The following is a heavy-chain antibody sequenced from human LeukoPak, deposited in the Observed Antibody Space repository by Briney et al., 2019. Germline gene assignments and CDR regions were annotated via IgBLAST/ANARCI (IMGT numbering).Heavy chain of an antibody. J-gene: IGHJ3*02. V-gene: IGHV1-69*02. D-gene: IGHD2-21*01. CDR1: GGTFSSYT. CDR2: IIPILGIA. CDR3: ARVCGDCHVGGAFDI. Sequence: GASVKVSCKASGGTFSSYTISWVRQAPGQGLEWMGRIIPILGIANYAQKFQGRVTITADKSTSTAYMELSRLRSEDTAVYYCARVCGDCHVGGAFDIWGQGTMVTVSS.